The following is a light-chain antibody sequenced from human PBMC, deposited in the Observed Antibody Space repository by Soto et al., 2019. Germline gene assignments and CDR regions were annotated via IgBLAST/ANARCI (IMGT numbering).Light chain of an antibody. V-gene: IGKV3-20*01. CDR2: GAS. CDR1: QSLSNSY. J-gene: IGKJ1*01. CDR3: QQYGRPPWT. Sequence: GLTQSPYTLSSSPGERVIFSCRASQSLSNSYLACYHHKPGQAPRLLIYGASRRATGIPERFRGAGSGTDFTLTISGLEPEDFAVYFCQQYGRPPWTFGQGTKV.